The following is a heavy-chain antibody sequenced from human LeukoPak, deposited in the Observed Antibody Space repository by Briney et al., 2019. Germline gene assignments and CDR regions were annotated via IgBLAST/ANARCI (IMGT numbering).Heavy chain of an antibody. CDR3: AKFFGVIISTYPYDY. CDR1: GFTFTNYA. D-gene: IGHD2-21*01. J-gene: IGHJ4*02. Sequence: GGSLRLSCAASGFTFTNYAMSWVRQTPGKGLKWVSAISAISGSGETTYYADSVKGRFTTSRDNSKSSLYLQMNSLRAEDTAVYYCAKFFGVIISTYPYDYWGQGTLVTVSS. V-gene: IGHV3-23*01. CDR2: ISAISGSGETT.